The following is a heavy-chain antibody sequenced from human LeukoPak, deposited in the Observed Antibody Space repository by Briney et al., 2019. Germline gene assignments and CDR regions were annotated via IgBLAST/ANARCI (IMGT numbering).Heavy chain of an antibody. CDR2: ISYDGSNK. CDR1: GFTFSSYA. J-gene: IGHJ4*02. Sequence: GGSLRLSCAASGFTFSSYAMHWVRQAPGKGLEWVAVISYDGSNKYYAGSVKGRFTISRDNSKNTLYLQMNSLRAEDTAVYHCARGWYSFDYWGQGTLVTVSS. V-gene: IGHV3-30-3*01. CDR3: ARGWYSFDY. D-gene: IGHD6-19*01.